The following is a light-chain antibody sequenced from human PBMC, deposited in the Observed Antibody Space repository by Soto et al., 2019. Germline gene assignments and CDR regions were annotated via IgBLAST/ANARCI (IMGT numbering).Light chain of an antibody. J-gene: IGLJ2*01. V-gene: IGLV1-51*01. CDR3: ATWDYSLTGEV. CDR2: DNN. Sequence: QSVLTQPPSVSAAPGQKVTISCSGSSSNIGNNCVSWYQQLPGTAPKLLIYDNNKRPSGIPDRFSGSKSGTSGTLDITGLQTGDEADYYRATWDYSLTGEVFGGGTKVTVL. CDR1: SSNIGNNC.